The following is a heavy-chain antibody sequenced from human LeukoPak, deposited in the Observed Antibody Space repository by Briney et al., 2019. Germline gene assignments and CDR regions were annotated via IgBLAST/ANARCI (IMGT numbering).Heavy chain of an antibody. CDR1: GFTFSGYS. CDR2: ISSSTTYI. D-gene: IGHD6-19*01. Sequence: GGSLRLSCAASGFTFSGYSMNWVRRAPGKGLEWVSSISSSTTYIYYADSMKGRFTISRDNAKNSLYLQMHSLRAEDTATYYCVGGSGWLFDYWGQGTLVTVSS. J-gene: IGHJ4*02. CDR3: VGGSGWLFDY. V-gene: IGHV3-21*01.